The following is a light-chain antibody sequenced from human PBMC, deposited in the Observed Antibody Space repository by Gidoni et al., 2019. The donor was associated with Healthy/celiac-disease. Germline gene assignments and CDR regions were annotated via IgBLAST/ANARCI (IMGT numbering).Light chain of an antibody. J-gene: IGKJ4*01. Sequence: IVMTQSPATLSVSPGERATLSCRASQSVRSNLAWYQQKPGQAPRLLIYGASTRATGITARFSGSGSGTEFTLTISSLQSEDFAVYYCQQYNNWLTFGGGTKVEIK. CDR3: QQYNNWLT. CDR1: QSVRSN. V-gene: IGKV3-15*01. CDR2: GAS.